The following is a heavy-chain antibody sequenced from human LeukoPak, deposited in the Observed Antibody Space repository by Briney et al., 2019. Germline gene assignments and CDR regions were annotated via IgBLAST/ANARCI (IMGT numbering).Heavy chain of an antibody. CDR1: GFTVSNKY. CDR3: ARGLFLSGYLDAFDL. V-gene: IGHV3-53*01. CDR2: IYNDGRT. Sequence: GGSLRLSCASSGFTVSNKYMIWVREAPGKGLEWVSLIYNDGRTYYADSVKGRYTISRDNSKNTVYLQMSSLRVEDTAVYHCARGLFLSGYLDAFDLWGQGTVVTVSS. J-gene: IGHJ3*01. D-gene: IGHD3-22*01.